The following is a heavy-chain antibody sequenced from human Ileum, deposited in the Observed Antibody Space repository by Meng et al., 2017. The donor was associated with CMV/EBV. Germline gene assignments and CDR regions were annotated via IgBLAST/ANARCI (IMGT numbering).Heavy chain of an antibody. Sequence: SLKISCAASGFIFDDYAMYWVRQAPGKGLEWVSGITWNSGSIGYADSVKGRFTISRVNAKNSLYVQMNSLRVEDTALYYCVKGDGYYGMDVWGQGTTVTVSS. V-gene: IGHV3-9*01. CDR1: GFIFDDYA. D-gene: IGHD2-21*02. CDR2: ITWNSGSI. J-gene: IGHJ6*02. CDR3: VKGDGYYGMDV.